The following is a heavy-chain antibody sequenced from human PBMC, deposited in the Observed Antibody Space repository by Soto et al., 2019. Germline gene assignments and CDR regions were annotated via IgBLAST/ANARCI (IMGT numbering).Heavy chain of an antibody. J-gene: IGHJ4*02. CDR1: GFTFSSYS. V-gene: IGHV3-21*01. D-gene: IGHD3-9*01. CDR2: ISSSSYI. CDR3: ARALRYFDVFDY. Sequence: PGGSLRLSCAASGFTFSSYSMNWVRQAPGKGLEWVSSISSSSYIYYADSVKGRFTISRDNAKNSLYLQMNSLRAEDTAVYYCARALRYFDVFDYWGQGTLVTVSS.